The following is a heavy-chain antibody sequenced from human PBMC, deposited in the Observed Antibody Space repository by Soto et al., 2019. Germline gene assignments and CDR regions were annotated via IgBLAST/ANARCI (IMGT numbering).Heavy chain of an antibody. J-gene: IGHJ4*02. CDR3: ARSAGNVGRFSEY. D-gene: IGHD2-15*01. Sequence: GESLKISCKGSGYTFTSYWIGWVRQMPGEGLEWLGVIYAGDSDTRYSPSFQGQVTISADKSINTAYLQWGSLKASDSAIYYCARSAGNVGRFSEYWGQGTLVTFSS. CDR1: GYTFTSYW. V-gene: IGHV5-51*01. CDR2: IYAGDSDT.